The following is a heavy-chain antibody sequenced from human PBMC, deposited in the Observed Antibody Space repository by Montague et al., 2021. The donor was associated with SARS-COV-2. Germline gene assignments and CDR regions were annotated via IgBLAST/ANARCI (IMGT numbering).Heavy chain of an antibody. CDR1: GFSFASSW. Sequence: QSGAEVKKSGESLKISCKGSGFSFASSWIGWVRQMPGKGLEWMGIIYPGDSDTRYSPSFQGQVTISADKSINTAYLQWSSLKASDTAMYCCARRETSALDYWGQGTLVTVSS. V-gene: IGHV5-51*01. CDR3: ARRETSALDY. J-gene: IGHJ4*02. CDR2: IYPGDSDT. D-gene: IGHD1-26*01.